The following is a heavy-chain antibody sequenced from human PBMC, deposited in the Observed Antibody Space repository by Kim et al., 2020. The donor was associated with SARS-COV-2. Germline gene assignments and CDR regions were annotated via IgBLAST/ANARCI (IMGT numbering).Heavy chain of an antibody. CDR3: ARDDKSGYYSGWFDP. D-gene: IGHD3-3*01. J-gene: IGHJ5*02. CDR2: INYNGNN. Sequence: SETLSLTCTVSGDSISNGGYFWSWIRQHPENGLEWIAYINYNGNNYYNPSLKSRATISVDTSKNQFSLRLSSVTAADTAVYYCARDDKSGYYSGWFDPWGQGSLVTVSS. V-gene: IGHV4-31*03. CDR1: GDSISNGGYF.